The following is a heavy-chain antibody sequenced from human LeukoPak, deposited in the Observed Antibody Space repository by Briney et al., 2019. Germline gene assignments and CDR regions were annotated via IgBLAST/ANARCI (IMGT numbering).Heavy chain of an antibody. CDR3: ARGALLWFGELLGHFDY. CDR1: SGSFSGYY. D-gene: IGHD3-10*01. J-gene: IGHJ4*02. Sequence: SETLSLTCAVYSGSFSGYYWSWIRQPPGKGLEWIGEINHSGSTNYNPSLKSRVTISVDTSKNQFSLKLSSVTAADTAVYYCARGALLWFGELLGHFDYWGQGTLVTVSS. V-gene: IGHV4-34*01. CDR2: INHSGST.